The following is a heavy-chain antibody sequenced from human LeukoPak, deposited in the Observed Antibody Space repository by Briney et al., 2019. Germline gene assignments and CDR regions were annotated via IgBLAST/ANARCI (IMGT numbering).Heavy chain of an antibody. D-gene: IGHD6-19*01. CDR1: GGSISSYY. CDR2: IYYSGST. Sequence: KPSETLSLTCTVSGGSISSYYWSWIRQPPGKGLEWIRYIYYSGSTNYNPSLKSRVTISVDTSKNQFSLKLSSVTAADTAVYYCVGTVAGTDHYFDYWGQGTLVTVSS. V-gene: IGHV4-59*08. J-gene: IGHJ4*02. CDR3: VGTVAGTDHYFDY.